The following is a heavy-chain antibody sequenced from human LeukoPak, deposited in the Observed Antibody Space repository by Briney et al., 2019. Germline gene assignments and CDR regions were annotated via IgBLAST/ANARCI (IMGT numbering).Heavy chain of an antibody. CDR3: ASRVYDSSGYYDFDY. J-gene: IGHJ4*02. CDR2: MNPDSGNT. V-gene: IGHV1-8*01. Sequence: ASVKVSCKASGYTFTNYDINWVRQATGQGLEWMGWMNPDSGNTGYAQKFQGRVAMTRDTSISTAYMELSSLRSEDTAVYYCASRVYDSSGYYDFDYWGQGTLVTGSS. CDR1: GYTFTNYD. D-gene: IGHD3-22*01.